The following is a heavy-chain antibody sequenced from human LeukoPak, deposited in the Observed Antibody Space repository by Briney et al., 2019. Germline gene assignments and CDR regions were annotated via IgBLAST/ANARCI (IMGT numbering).Heavy chain of an antibody. CDR3: AKPNYDILTGYLGGQISYYFDY. D-gene: IGHD3-9*01. J-gene: IGHJ4*02. CDR2: ISGSGGST. CDR1: GFTFSSYA. V-gene: IGHV3-23*01. Sequence: PGGSLRLSCAASGFTFSSYAMSWVRQAPGKGLEWVSAISGSGGSTYYADSVEGRFTISRDNSKNTLYLQMNSLRAEDTAVYYCAKPNYDILTGYLGGQISYYFDYWGQGTLVTVSS.